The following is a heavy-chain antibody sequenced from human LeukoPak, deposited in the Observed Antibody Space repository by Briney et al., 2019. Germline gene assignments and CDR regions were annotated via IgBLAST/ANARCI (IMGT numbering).Heavy chain of an antibody. CDR1: GFTFSSYS. Sequence: GGSLRLSCAASGFTFSSYSMNWVRQAPGKGLEWVSSISSSSSYIYYADSVKGRFTISRDNAKNSLYLQMNGLRAEDTAVYYCARGQLWLLMDYWGQGTLVTVSS. D-gene: IGHD5-18*01. CDR3: ARGQLWLLMDY. V-gene: IGHV3-21*01. J-gene: IGHJ4*02. CDR2: ISSSSSYI.